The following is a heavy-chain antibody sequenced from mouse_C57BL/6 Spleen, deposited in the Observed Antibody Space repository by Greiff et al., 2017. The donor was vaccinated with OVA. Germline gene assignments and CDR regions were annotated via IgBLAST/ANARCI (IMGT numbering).Heavy chain of an antibody. J-gene: IGHJ2*01. CDR3: ARFLTGYFDY. D-gene: IGHD4-1*01. CDR2: IDPSDSYT. Sequence: VQLQQPGAELVKPGASVKLSCKASGYTFTSYWMQWVKQRPGQGLEWIGEIDPSDSYTNYNQKFKGKATLTVDTSSSTAYMQLSSLTSEDSAVYYCARFLTGYFDYWGQGTTLTVSS. CDR1: GYTFTSYW. V-gene: IGHV1-50*01.